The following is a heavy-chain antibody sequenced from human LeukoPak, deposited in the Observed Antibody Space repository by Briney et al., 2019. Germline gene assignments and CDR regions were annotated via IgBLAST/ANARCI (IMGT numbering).Heavy chain of an antibody. Sequence: ASVKVSCKASGYTFTSYYMHWVRQAPGQGLEWMGWINPNSGGTNYAQKFQGRVTMTRDTSISTAYMELSRLRSDDTAVYYCARPSSDFEYSSSSWGHWFDPWGQGTLVTVSS. J-gene: IGHJ5*02. CDR3: ARPSSDFEYSSSSWGHWFDP. CDR1: GYTFTSYY. V-gene: IGHV1-2*02. CDR2: INPNSGGT. D-gene: IGHD6-6*01.